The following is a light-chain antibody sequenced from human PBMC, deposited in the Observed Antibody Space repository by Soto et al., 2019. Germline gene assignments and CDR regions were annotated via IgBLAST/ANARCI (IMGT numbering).Light chain of an antibody. CDR1: QSISSC. CDR2: AAS. J-gene: IGKJ2*01. V-gene: IGKV1-12*01. CDR3: HQANSLPYT. Sequence: DIQITQSPSSVSASGGDRVNITWRASQSISSCLAWYQQKPGKAPKLLIYAASSLQSGVPSRFSGSGSGTDFTLTLSSLQPEDFATYYCHQANSLPYTFGQGNKLEIK.